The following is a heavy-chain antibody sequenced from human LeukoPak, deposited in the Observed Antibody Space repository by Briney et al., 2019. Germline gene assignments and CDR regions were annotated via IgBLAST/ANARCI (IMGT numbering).Heavy chain of an antibody. CDR1: GGTFTSYD. CDR2: VNPNSGNT. Sequence: ASVKVSCKASGGTFTSYDINWVRQATGQGLEWMGWVNPNSGNTGYAQKFHGRVTMTRNTSISTAYMELSSLRSEDTAVYYCARDRLLWFGELSSFRLGYWGQGTLVTVSS. J-gene: IGHJ4*02. D-gene: IGHD3-10*01. V-gene: IGHV1-8*01. CDR3: ARDRLLWFGELSSFRLGY.